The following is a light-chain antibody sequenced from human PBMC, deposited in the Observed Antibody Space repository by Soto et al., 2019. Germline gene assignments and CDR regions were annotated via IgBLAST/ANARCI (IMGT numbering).Light chain of an antibody. Sequence: EIVLTQSPVTLSLSPGERATLSCRASQSVSSYLAWYQQKPGQAPRLLIYDASTRATGIPARFSGSGSETDFTLTISSLEPEDFAVYYCQQRSNWPSLTFGGGTKVDIK. J-gene: IGKJ4*01. CDR1: QSVSSY. CDR3: QQRSNWPSLT. CDR2: DAS. V-gene: IGKV3-11*01.